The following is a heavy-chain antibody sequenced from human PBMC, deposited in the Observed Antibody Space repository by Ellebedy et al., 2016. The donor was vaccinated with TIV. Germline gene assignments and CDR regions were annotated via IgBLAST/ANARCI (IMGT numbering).Heavy chain of an antibody. CDR3: ARGGTYAFDV. Sequence: SETLSLXCTVSGGSISGYYWSWIRQPPGKGLEWIGNLHSSGVTDYNPSLRNRVATSLDTSKNQVSLIPTSVTAADTAVYYCARGGTYAFDVWGQGTTVTVSS. J-gene: IGHJ6*01. CDR1: GGSISGYY. CDR2: LHSSGVT. D-gene: IGHD1-1*01. V-gene: IGHV4-4*09.